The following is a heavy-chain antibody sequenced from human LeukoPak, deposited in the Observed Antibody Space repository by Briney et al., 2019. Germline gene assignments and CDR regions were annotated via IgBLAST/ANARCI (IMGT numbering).Heavy chain of an antibody. J-gene: IGHJ4*02. CDR3: ARYGKAARGGCDY. CDR2: IYYSGTT. CDR1: GGSISSSSYY. Sequence: SETLSLTCTVSGGSISSSSYYWGWIRQPPGKGLEWIGSIYYSGTTYYNPSLKSRVTISVDTSKNQFSLKLSSVTAADTAVYYCARYGKAARGGCDYWGQGTLVTVSS. D-gene: IGHD6-6*01. V-gene: IGHV4-39*01.